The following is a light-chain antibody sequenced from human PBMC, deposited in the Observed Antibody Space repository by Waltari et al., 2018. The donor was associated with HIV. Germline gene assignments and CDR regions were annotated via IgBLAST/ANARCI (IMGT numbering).Light chain of an antibody. CDR3: QQDHKGPLS. CDR1: QSVENT. V-gene: IGKV3-15*01. CDR2: GAS. Sequence: EIVLTQSPANLSVFRGERATLSCRASQSVENTLAWYPHKPGQAPRLLIPGASTRATAGPARFSGSGSGTDFTRTISSLQSEDFGIDYFQQDHKGPLSFGGGTKVEIK. J-gene: IGKJ4*01.